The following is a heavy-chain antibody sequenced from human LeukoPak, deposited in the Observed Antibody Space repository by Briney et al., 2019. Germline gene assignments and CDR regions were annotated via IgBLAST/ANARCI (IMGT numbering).Heavy chain of an antibody. V-gene: IGHV3-48*03. CDR3: AELGITMIGGV. D-gene: IGHD3-10*02. Sequence: GGSLRLSCAASGFTFSSYEMNWVRQAPGKGLEWVSYISSGGSTIYYADSVKGRFAISRGNAKNSLYLQMNSLRAEDTAVYYCAELGITMIGGVWGKGTTVTISS. CDR2: ISSGGSTI. CDR1: GFTFSSYE. J-gene: IGHJ6*04.